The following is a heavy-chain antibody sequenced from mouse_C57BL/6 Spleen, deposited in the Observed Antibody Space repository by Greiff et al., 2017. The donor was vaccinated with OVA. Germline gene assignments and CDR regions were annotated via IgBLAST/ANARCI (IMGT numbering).Heavy chain of an antibody. CDR3: ASFLYYAMDY. CDR2: ISYDGSN. J-gene: IGHJ4*01. CDR1: GYSITSGYY. V-gene: IGHV3-6*01. Sequence: EVKLQESGPGLVKPSQSLSLTCSVTGYSITSGYYWNWIRQFPGNKLEWMGYISYDGSNNYNPSLKNRISITRDTSKNQFFLKLNSVTTEDTATYYCASFLYYAMDYWGQGTSVTVSS.